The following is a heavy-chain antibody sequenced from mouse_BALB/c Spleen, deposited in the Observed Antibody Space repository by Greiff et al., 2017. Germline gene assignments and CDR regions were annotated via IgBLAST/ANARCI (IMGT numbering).Heavy chain of an antibody. CDR2: ISYSGST. V-gene: IGHV3-8*02. D-gene: IGHD2-4*01. CDR1: GDSITSGY. CDR3: ARSYYDYDGRSNYAMDY. Sequence: EVKLQQSGPSLVKPSQTLSLTCSVTGDSITSGYWNWIRKFPGNKLEYMGYISYSGSTYYNPSLKSRISITRDTSKNQYYLQLNSVTTEDTATYYCARSYYDYDGRSNYAMDYWGQGTSVTVSS. J-gene: IGHJ4*01.